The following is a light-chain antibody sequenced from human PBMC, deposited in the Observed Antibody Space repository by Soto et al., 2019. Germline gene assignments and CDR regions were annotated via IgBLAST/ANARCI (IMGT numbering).Light chain of an antibody. CDR2: QVS. Sequence: DAVLTQSPLSLPVTLGQPASISCRSSQSLVYSDGNVYLSWFHQRPGQSPRRLLHQVSRRDSGGRDRFSGSTSGTDFPLKISRVEAEDVGFYYCMQGSHGPYTFGQGTRLELE. CDR3: MQGSHGPYT. J-gene: IGKJ2*01. CDR1: QSLVYSDGNVY. V-gene: IGKV2-30*01.